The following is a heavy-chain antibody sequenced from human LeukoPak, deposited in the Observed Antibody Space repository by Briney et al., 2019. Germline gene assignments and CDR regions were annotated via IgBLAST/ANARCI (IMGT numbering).Heavy chain of an antibody. CDR3: ARDRPAAAGTCILDY. J-gene: IGHJ4*02. CDR2: IYSGGTV. Sequence: GGSLRLSCAAYGFTVSSNYMSWVRQAPGKGLEWVAVIYSGGTVYYAESVKGRFTISRDNSKNTLYLQMNSLRAEDTAVYYCARDRPAAAGTCILDYWGQGTLVTVSS. D-gene: IGHD6-13*01. CDR1: GFTVSSNY. V-gene: IGHV3-53*01.